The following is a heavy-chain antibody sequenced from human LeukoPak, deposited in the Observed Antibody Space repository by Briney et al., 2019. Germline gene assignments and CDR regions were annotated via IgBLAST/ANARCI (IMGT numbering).Heavy chain of an antibody. J-gene: IGHJ4*02. CDR2: INHSGSS. CDR3: ARGGLIYDSSGYYFVVFDY. D-gene: IGHD3-22*01. V-gene: IGHV4-34*01. Sequence: SETLSLTCAVYGGSFSGYYWSWIRQPPGKGLEWIGEINHSGSSNYYPSLKSRVTISVVTYKNQFSLKLSSVTAADTAVYYCARGGLIYDSSGYYFVVFDYWGQGTLVTVSS. CDR1: GGSFSGYY.